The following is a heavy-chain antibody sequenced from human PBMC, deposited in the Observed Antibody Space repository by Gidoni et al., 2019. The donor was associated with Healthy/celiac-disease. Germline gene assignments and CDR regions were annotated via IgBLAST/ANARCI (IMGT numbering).Heavy chain of an antibody. J-gene: IGHJ4*02. Sequence: QVQLVASGGGVVQPGRSLRLSCAASGFTFSSYAMHWVRQAPGKGLEWVAVISYDGSNKYYADSVKGRFTISRDNSKNTLYLQMNSLRAEDTAVYYCAREGLVGANDYWGQGTLVTVSS. CDR1: GFTFSSYA. CDR3: AREGLVGANDY. CDR2: ISYDGSNK. D-gene: IGHD1-26*01. V-gene: IGHV3-30-3*01.